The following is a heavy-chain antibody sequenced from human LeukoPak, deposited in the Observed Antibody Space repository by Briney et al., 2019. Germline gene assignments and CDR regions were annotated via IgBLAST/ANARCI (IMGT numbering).Heavy chain of an antibody. Sequence: GGSLRLSYAASGFTFSSNSMTWVRQTPGKGLEWVSGISGSGDSTFYADSVKGRFTISRDNSRNTLYLQMSSLRPEDTAVYYCTKWSGFGDDWGQGTLVTVSS. V-gene: IGHV3-23*01. CDR3: TKWSGFGDD. CDR2: ISGSGDST. J-gene: IGHJ4*02. D-gene: IGHD3-10*01. CDR1: GFTFSSNS.